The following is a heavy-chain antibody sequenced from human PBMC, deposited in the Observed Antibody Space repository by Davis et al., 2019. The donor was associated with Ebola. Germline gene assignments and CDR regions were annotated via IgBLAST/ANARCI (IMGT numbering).Heavy chain of an antibody. CDR2: IYYSGST. V-gene: IGHV4-39*01. D-gene: IGHD3-10*01. Sequence: PSETLSLTCTVSGGSISSSSYYWGWIRQPPGKGLEWIGGIYYSGSTYYNPSLKSRVTISVDTSKNQFSLKLSSVTAADTAVYYCASYDYGSGSYPIWGQGTMVTVSS. J-gene: IGHJ3*02. CDR3: ASYDYGSGSYPI. CDR1: GGSISSSSYY.